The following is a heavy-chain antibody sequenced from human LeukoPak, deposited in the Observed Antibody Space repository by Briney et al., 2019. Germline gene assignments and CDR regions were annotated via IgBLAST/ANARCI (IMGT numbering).Heavy chain of an antibody. Sequence: PGGSLRLSCAASGFTFSSYGMHWVRQAPGKGLEWVAVIWYDGSNKYYADSVKGRFTISRDNSKNTLYLQMNSLRAEDTAVYYCARASTTVTSSYYYYGMDVWGQGTTVTVSS. CDR3: ARASTTVTSSYYYYGMDV. J-gene: IGHJ6*02. CDR1: GFTFSSYG. V-gene: IGHV3-33*01. D-gene: IGHD4-17*01. CDR2: IWYDGSNK.